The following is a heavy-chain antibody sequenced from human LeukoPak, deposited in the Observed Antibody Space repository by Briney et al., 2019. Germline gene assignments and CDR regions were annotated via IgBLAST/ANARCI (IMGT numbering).Heavy chain of an antibody. D-gene: IGHD3-22*01. CDR2: ISDDGSNK. J-gene: IGHJ4*02. CDR3: ARDEDYYDSSGRFDY. Sequence: GGSLRLSCAASGFTFSSYAMHWVHQAPGKGLEWVAVISDDGSNKYYADSVKGRFTISRDNSKNTLYLQMNSLRAEDTAVYYCARDEDYYDSSGRFDYWGQGTLVTVSS. CDR1: GFTFSSYA. V-gene: IGHV3-30*04.